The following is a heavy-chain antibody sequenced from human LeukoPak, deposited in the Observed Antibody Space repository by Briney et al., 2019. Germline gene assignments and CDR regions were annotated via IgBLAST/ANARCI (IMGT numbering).Heavy chain of an antibody. CDR1: GFTFSSYA. CDR2: ISYDGSNK. V-gene: IGHV3-30-3*01. J-gene: IGHJ6*02. Sequence: PGGSLRLSRAASGFTFSSYAMHWVRQAPGKGLEWVAVISYDGSNKYYADSVKGRFTISRDNSKNTLYLQMNSLRAEDTAVYYCARDRLYYYDSSASYGMDVWGQGTTVTVSS. CDR3: ARDRLYYYDSSASYGMDV. D-gene: IGHD3-22*01.